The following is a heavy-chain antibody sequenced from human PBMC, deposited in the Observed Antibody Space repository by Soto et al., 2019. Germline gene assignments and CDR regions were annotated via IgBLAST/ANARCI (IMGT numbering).Heavy chain of an antibody. CDR1: GFTFDDFA. CDR2: ITWNSGNI. V-gene: IGHV3-9*01. CDR3: AKDLLKGSRSSTYYHFSGLDA. Sequence: EAQLVESGGGLIQPGGSLRLSCAVSGFTFDDFAMHWVRQAPGKGLEWVSSITWNSGNIDYADSVRGRFTISRDNAREFLYLQMNTLTPEDTALYYFAKDLLKGSRSSTYYHFSGLDAWGQGTTVTVSS. D-gene: IGHD6-6*01. J-gene: IGHJ6*02.